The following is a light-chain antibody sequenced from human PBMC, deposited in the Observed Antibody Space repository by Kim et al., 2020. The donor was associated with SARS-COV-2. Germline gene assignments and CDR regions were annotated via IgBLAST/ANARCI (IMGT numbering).Light chain of an antibody. V-gene: IGKV2-30*01. Sequence: ASSSCRLTDSLVGRVINWVSGSCGEMVGTPSPRLLYNASGGAAGVPGRFSGSGSGTDFTLKISRVEAEDVGVYYCIQGIQTFPITFGQGTRLEIK. CDR3: IQGIQTFPIT. CDR1: DSLVGRVINWV. J-gene: IGKJ5*01. CDR2: NAS.